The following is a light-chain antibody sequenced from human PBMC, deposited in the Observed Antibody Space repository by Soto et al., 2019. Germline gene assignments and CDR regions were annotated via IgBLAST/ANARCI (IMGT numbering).Light chain of an antibody. J-gene: IGKJ1*01. CDR3: QQYGGSPRT. Sequence: EIVLTQSPGTLSLSPGERATLSCRASQSINNNYLAWYQQKRGQAPRILIYGASSRATGIPYRFSGNGSGTAFTLTIGRLEREDIAVYYCQQYGGSPRTFGQGTNVEIE. CDR2: GAS. V-gene: IGKV3-20*01. CDR1: QSINNNY.